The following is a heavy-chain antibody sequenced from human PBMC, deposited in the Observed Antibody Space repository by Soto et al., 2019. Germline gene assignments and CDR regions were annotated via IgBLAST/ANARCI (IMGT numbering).Heavy chain of an antibody. V-gene: IGHV4-31*03. CDR1: GGSISSCAYY. D-gene: IGHD2-15*01. J-gene: IGHJ5*02. CDR3: ARWWGSTYNWFDP. CDR2: IHYSGST. Sequence: PSETLSLTCTVSGGSISSCAYYWSWIRQHPGKGLEWIGYIHYSGSTYYNPSLKSRVTISVDTSKNQFALKLSAVTAADTAVYYCARWWGSTYNWFDPWGQGTLVTVSS.